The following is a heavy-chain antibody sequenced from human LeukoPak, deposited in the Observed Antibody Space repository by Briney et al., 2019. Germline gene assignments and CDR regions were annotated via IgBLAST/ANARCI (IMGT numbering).Heavy chain of an antibody. CDR3: AKVRPSYTASFYFDY. V-gene: IGHV3-23*01. CDR2: ISGSGDTT. J-gene: IGHJ4*02. CDR1: GFTFNNYA. D-gene: IGHD5-18*01. Sequence: GGSLRLSCASSGFTFNNYAMSWVRQAPGKGLEWVSTISGSGDTTFYADSVKGRFSASRDNSKNTLYLQMNSLRAEDTAVYYCAKVRPSYTASFYFDYWGQGTLVTVSS.